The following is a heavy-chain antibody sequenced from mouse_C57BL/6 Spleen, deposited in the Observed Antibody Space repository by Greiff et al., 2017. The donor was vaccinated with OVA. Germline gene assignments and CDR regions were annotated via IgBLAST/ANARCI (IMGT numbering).Heavy chain of an antibody. CDR2: IYPGDGDT. V-gene: IGHV1-80*01. J-gene: IGHJ2*01. D-gene: IGHD2-4*01. CDR3: ARFSNDYCFDY. CDR1: GYAFSSYW. Sequence: QVQLQQSGAELVKPGASVKISCKASGYAFSSYWMNWVKQRPGKGLEWIGQIYPGDGDTNYNGKFKGKATLTADKSSSTAYMQLSSLTSEDSAVYFCARFSNDYCFDYWGQGTTLTVSS.